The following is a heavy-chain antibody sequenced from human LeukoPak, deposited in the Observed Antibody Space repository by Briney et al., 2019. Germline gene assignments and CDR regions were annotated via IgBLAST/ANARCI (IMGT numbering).Heavy chain of an antibody. CDR1: GGSIIDHY. V-gene: IGHV4-59*11. J-gene: IGHJ4*02. CDR3: ARARAGLPYGDYDY. Sequence: PSETLSLTCTVSGGSIIDHYWSWLRQPPGKGLEWIGYIYHSGNSNSHPSLKSRVTLSVDTSKNQFSLHLNSVTAADTAVYLCARARAGLPYGDYDYWGLGTLVTVSS. D-gene: IGHD4-17*01. CDR2: IYHSGNS.